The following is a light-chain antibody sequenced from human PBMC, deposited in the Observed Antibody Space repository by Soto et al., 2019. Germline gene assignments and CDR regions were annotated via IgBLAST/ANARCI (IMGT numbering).Light chain of an antibody. V-gene: IGLV1-40*01. Sequence: QSVLTQAPSVSGAPGQRVTISCTGSSSNIGAGYDVHWYQQLPGTAPKLLIYGNSNRPSGVPDRFSGSKSGTSASLAITGLHAEDEADYYCQSYDSTLSGSVFGTGTKVPVL. CDR2: GNS. CDR3: QSYDSTLSGSV. J-gene: IGLJ1*01. CDR1: SSNIGAGYD.